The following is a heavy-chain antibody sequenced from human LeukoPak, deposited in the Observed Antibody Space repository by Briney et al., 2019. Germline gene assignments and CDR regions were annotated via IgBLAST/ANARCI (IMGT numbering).Heavy chain of an antibody. J-gene: IGHJ4*02. D-gene: IGHD4-17*01. Sequence: GASVKVSCKASGYTFTSYGISWVRQAPGQGLEWMGWISAYNGNTNYAQKLQGRVTMTTDTSTSTAYMELRSLRSDDTAVYYCARGDDYGDYEVYFDYWGQGTLVTVSS. CDR2: ISAYNGNT. CDR3: ARGDDYGDYEVYFDY. CDR1: GYTFTSYG. V-gene: IGHV1-18*01.